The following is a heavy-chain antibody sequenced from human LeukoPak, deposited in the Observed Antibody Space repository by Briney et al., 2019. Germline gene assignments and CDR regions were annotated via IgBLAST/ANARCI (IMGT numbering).Heavy chain of an antibody. CDR2: ISAYNGNT. Sequence: GASVKVSCKASGYTFTSYGISWVRQAPGQGLEWMGWISAYNGNTNYAQKLQGRVTMTTDTSTSTAYMELRSLRSDDTAVYYCARDQQLLYSNWFDPWGQGTLVTVSS. V-gene: IGHV1-18*01. J-gene: IGHJ5*02. D-gene: IGHD2-2*02. CDR1: GYTFTSYG. CDR3: ARDQQLLYSNWFDP.